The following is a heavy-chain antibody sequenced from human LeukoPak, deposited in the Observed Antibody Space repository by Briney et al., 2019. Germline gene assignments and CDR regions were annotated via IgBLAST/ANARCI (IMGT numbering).Heavy chain of an antibody. J-gene: IGHJ3*02. CDR1: GGSISTYY. V-gene: IGHV4-59*01. D-gene: IGHD2/OR15-2a*01. CDR3: ARGNSDAFDI. CDR2: VYYSGIT. Sequence: PSETLSLTCTVSGGSISTYYWTWIRQPPGKGLEWIGYVYYSGITNYNPSLNSRVTMSVDPSKNQFSLQLRSVTAADTAVYYCARGNSDAFDIWGQGRMVTVSS.